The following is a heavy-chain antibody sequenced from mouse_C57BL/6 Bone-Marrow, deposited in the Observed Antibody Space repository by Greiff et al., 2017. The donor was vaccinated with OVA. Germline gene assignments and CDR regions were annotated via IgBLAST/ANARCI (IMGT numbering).Heavy chain of an antibody. CDR2: IYPGDGDT. J-gene: IGHJ2*01. CDR1: GYAFSSYW. Sequence: QVQLKESGAELVKPGASVELSCKASGYAFSSYWMNWVKQRPGKGLEWIGQIYPGDGDTNYNGKFKGKATLTADKSSSTAYMQLSSLTSEDSAGYFCERGDVWGQGTTLTVSS. CDR3: ERGDV. V-gene: IGHV1-80*01.